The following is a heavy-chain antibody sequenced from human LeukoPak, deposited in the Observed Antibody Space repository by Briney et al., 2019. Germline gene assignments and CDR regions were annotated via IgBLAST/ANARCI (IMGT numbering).Heavy chain of an antibody. V-gene: IGHV3-48*04. CDR3: AELGITMIGGV. J-gene: IGHJ6*04. CDR2: ISSSGSTI. CDR1: GFTFSAYS. D-gene: IGHD3-10*02. Sequence: GGSLRLSCEVSGFTFSAYSMNWVRQAPGKGLEWVSYISSSGSTIYYADSVKGRFTISRDNAKNSLYLQMNSLRAEDTAVYYCAELGITMIGGVWGKGTTVTISS.